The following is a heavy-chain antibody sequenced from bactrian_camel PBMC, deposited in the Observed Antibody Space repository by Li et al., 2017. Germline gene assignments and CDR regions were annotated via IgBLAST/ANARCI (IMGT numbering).Heavy chain of an antibody. J-gene: IGHJ6*01. CDR1: GYTFNTY. Sequence: VQLVESGGGSALAGGSVRLSCAASGYTFNTYSWFRQAPGKEREGVAAINDDGSTVYADSVRGRFTISRDGAKNTVYLQLNNLKLDDTGVYYCVGSMGYWGQGTQVTVS. CDR2: INDDGST. D-gene: IGHD3*01. V-gene: IGHV3S40*01. CDR3: VGSMGY.